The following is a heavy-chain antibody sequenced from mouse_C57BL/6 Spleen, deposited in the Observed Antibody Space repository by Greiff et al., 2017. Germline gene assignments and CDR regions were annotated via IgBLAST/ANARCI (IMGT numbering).Heavy chain of an antibody. V-gene: IGHV1-52*01. CDR1: GYTFTSYW. CDR3: ARAYYYGSSYRFAY. CDR2: IDPSDSET. D-gene: IGHD1-1*01. J-gene: IGHJ3*01. Sequence: VQLQQPGAELVRPGSSVKLSCKASGYTFTSYWMHWVKQRPIQGLEWIGNIDPSDSETHYNQKFKDKATLTVDKSSSTAYMQLSSLTSEDSAVYYWARAYYYGSSYRFAYWGQGTLVTVSA.